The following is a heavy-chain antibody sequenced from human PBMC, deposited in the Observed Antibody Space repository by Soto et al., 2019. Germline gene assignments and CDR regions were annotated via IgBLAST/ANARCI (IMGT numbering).Heavy chain of an antibody. D-gene: IGHD3-3*01. CDR3: ARVLGSTIFGVVIAGSVFDY. CDR2: IYYSGST. Sequence: QVQLQESGPGLVKPSQTLSLTCTVSGGSISSGGYYWSWIRQHPGKGLEWIGYIYYSGSTYYNPSLKSRVTISVDTSKNQFSLKLSSVTAADTAVYYCARVLGSTIFGVVIAGSVFDYWGQGTLVTVSS. CDR1: GGSISSGGYY. J-gene: IGHJ4*02. V-gene: IGHV4-31*03.